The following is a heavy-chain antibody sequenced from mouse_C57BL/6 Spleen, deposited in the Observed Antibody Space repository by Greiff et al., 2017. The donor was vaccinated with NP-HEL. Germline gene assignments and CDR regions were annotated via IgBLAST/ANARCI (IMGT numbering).Heavy chain of an antibody. Sequence: QVQLQQPGAELVRPGSSVKLSCKASCYTFTSYWMHWVKQRPIQGLEWIGNIDPSDSETHYNQKFKDKATLTVDKSSSTAYMQLSSLTSEDSAVYYCARDAGTPYYFDYWGQGTTLTVSS. V-gene: IGHV1-52*01. CDR3: ARDAGTPYYFDY. CDR1: CYTFTSYW. D-gene: IGHD4-1*01. J-gene: IGHJ2*01. CDR2: IDPSDSET.